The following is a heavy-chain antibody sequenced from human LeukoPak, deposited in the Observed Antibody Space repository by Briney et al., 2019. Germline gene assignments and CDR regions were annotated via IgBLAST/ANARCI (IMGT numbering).Heavy chain of an antibody. CDR2: IYSDGST. V-gene: IGHV3-66*01. Sequence: GGSLRLSCAASRFTVSSSYMSWVRQAPGKGLEWVSVIYSDGSTYYADSVKGRFTISRDNSKNTLYLQMNSLRVEDTAVYYCARSNWDAFDIWGQGTMVTVSS. CDR1: RFTVSSSY. CDR3: ARSNWDAFDI. J-gene: IGHJ3*02. D-gene: IGHD1-1*01.